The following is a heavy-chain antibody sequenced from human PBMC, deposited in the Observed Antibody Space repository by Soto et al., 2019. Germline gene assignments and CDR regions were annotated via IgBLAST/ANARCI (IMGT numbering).Heavy chain of an antibody. CDR1: GFTFSSYA. D-gene: IGHD3-10*01. Sequence: EVQLLESGGGLVQPGGSLRLSCAASGFTFSSYAMSWVRQAPGKGLEWVSAISGSGGSTYYADSVKGRFTISRDNSKNTLYLQMNSLRAEDTAVYYCAKDRVPKYMVRGVNGFDPWGQGTLVTVSS. J-gene: IGHJ5*02. V-gene: IGHV3-23*01. CDR3: AKDRVPKYMVRGVNGFDP. CDR2: ISGSGGST.